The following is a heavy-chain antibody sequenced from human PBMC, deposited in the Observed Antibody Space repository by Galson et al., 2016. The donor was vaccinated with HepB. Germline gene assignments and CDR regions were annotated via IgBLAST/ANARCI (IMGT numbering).Heavy chain of an antibody. D-gene: IGHD6-19*01. CDR3: ARAYSTGWYPAKFDS. CDR2: IYPGDSET. V-gene: IGHV5-51*01. J-gene: IGHJ4*02. Sequence: QSGAEVKKPGESLTISCKVSGFSFTSSWIGWVRQPPGKGLEWMGIIYPGDSETRYSPSFHGQVTISADTSIRTAYLQWSRLKASDTAMYYCARAYSTGWYPAKFDSWGQGTLVTVSS. CDR1: GFSFTSSW.